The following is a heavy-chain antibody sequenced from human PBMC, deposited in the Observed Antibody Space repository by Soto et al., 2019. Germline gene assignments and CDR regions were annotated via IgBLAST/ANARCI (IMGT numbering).Heavy chain of an antibody. V-gene: IGHV4-34*01. Sequence: QVQLQQWGAGLLKPSETLSLTCAVYGGSFSGYYWSWIRQPPGKGLEWIGEINHSGSTNYNPSLKSRVAISVDTSKNQFALKLRSVTAADTAVYYCARGSGSYAYYGMDVWGQGTTVTVSS. CDR2: INHSGST. CDR3: ARGSGSYAYYGMDV. D-gene: IGHD1-26*01. J-gene: IGHJ6*02. CDR1: GGSFSGYY.